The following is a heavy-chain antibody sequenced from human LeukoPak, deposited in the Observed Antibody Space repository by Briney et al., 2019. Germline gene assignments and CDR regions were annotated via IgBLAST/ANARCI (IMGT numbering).Heavy chain of an antibody. J-gene: IGHJ3*02. CDR2: IYYGGST. CDR3: ARVLLWFGEAVAFDI. D-gene: IGHD3-10*01. Sequence: PSETLSLTCTVSGGSISSYYWSWIRQPPGKGLEWIGYIYYGGSTNYNPSLKSRVTISVDTSKNQFSLKLSSVTAADTAVYYCARVLLWFGEAVAFDIWGQGTMVTVSS. V-gene: IGHV4-59*01. CDR1: GGSISSYY.